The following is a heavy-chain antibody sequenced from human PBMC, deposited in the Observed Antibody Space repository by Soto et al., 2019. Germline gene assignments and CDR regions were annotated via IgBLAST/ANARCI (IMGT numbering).Heavy chain of an antibody. Sequence: SQTLSLTCAISGDSVSSNTAAWNCIRSSPSRGLEWLGRTHYRSNWRHDYAVSVRSRITVNPDTSKNHSSLQLNSVTPDDKAVYYCARGVAGSGFDLWGQGTLVTVSS. J-gene: IGHJ4*02. CDR1: GDSVSSNTAA. CDR3: ARGVAGSGFDL. CDR2: THYRSNWRH. V-gene: IGHV6-1*01. D-gene: IGHD6-19*01.